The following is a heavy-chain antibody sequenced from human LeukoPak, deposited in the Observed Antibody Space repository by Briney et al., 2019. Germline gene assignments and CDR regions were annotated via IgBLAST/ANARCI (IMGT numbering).Heavy chain of an antibody. V-gene: IGHV4-34*01. Sequence: SETLSLTCAIYSGSFSSYYWSWIRQPPGKGLEWIGEINHSGSTNYNPSLKSRVAISVDTSENQFSLKLSSVTAADTAVYYCARGRWYQDYWGQGTLVTVSS. CDR3: ARGRWYQDY. CDR2: INHSGST. J-gene: IGHJ4*02. D-gene: IGHD4-23*01. CDR1: SGSFSSYY.